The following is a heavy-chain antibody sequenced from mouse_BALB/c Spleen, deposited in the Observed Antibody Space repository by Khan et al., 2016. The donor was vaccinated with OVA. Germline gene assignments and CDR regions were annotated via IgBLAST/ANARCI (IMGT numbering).Heavy chain of an antibody. V-gene: IGHV3-8*02. Sequence: EVQLQESGPSLVKPSQTLSLTCSVTGDSITSGYWTWIRKFPGNKLEYMGYMIYSGDTYYNPSLKSRISITRHTSKNQYYLQWESVTTEETATYDCARATYRYAFAYWGQGTLVTVSA. D-gene: IGHD2-14*01. CDR3: ARATYRYAFAY. CDR2: MIYSGDT. J-gene: IGHJ3*01. CDR1: GDSITSGY.